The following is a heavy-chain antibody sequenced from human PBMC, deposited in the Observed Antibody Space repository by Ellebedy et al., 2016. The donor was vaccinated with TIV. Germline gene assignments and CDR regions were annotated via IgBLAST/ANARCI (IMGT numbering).Heavy chain of an antibody. V-gene: IGHV1-2*02. CDR1: GYSFTGSY. CDR2: INPNSGGT. Sequence: ASVKVSXKASGYSFTGSYMHWVRQAPGQGLEWMGWINPNSGGTNYAQKFQGRVTMTRDTSISTAYMELSRLRSDDTAVYYCRRAMINAHDAFDIWGQGTMVTVSS. J-gene: IGHJ3*02. D-gene: IGHD3-22*01. CDR3: RRAMINAHDAFDI.